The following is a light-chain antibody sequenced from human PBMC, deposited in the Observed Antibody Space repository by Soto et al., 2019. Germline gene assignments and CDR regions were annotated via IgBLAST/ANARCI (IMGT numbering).Light chain of an antibody. Sequence: EILLTQSPATMSLSPGERATLPCRASQSVSSSYLAWYQQKRGQAPRLLIYGASSRATGIPDRFSGSGSGTDFTLTISRLEPEDFAVYYCQQYGSSRITFGQGTRLEIK. J-gene: IGKJ5*01. V-gene: IGKV3-20*01. CDR2: GAS. CDR3: QQYGSSRIT. CDR1: QSVSSSY.